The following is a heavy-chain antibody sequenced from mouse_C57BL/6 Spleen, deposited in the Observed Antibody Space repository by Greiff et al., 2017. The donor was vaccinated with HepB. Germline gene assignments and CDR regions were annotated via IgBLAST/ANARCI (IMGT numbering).Heavy chain of an antibody. CDR2: IDPENGDT. CDR1: GFNIKDDY. Sequence: EVQLVESGAELVRPGASVKLSCTASGFNIKDDYMHWVKQRPEQGLEWIGWIDPENGDTEYASKFQGKATITADTSSNTAYLQLSSLTSEDTAVYYCTITRGYFDVWGTGTTVTVSS. CDR3: TITRGYFDV. D-gene: IGHD1-1*01. V-gene: IGHV14-4*01. J-gene: IGHJ1*03.